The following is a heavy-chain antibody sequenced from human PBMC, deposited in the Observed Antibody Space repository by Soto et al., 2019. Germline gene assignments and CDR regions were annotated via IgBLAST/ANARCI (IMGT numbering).Heavy chain of an antibody. V-gene: IGHV4-4*07. D-gene: IGHD3-10*01. J-gene: IGHJ5*02. Sequence: PSETLSLTCTVSGGYISSYYWSWISHPAGKGLEWIGSIYTTQSTNYNPSLKSRVTMSVDTSKNQFSLKLISVTAADTAVYYCARGYGSGSYPNRFDPWGQGTLVTVS. CDR2: IYTTQST. CDR1: GGYISSYY. CDR3: ARGYGSGSYPNRFDP.